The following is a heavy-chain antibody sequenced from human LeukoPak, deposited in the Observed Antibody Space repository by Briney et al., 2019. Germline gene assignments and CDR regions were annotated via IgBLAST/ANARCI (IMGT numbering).Heavy chain of an antibody. CDR1: GFTFSLYS. V-gene: IGHV3-21*01. J-gene: IGHJ4*02. CDR3: AREDGYSDSSEFDY. Sequence: NPGGSLRLSCAGSGFTFSLYSMHWVRQAPGKGLELVSSISNSGSDIYYRDSVKGRFTISRDNAKNSLDLHLNSLRAEDTAVYYCAREDGYSDSSEFDYWGQGTLVLVSS. D-gene: IGHD5-24*01. CDR2: ISNSGSDI.